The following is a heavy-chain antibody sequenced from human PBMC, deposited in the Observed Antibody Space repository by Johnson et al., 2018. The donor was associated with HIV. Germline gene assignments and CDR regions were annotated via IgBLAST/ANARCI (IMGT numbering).Heavy chain of an antibody. CDR1: GFTFDDYG. D-gene: IGHD3-16*01. Sequence: VQLVESGGGLVQPGGSLRLSCAASGFTFDDYGMSWVRQAPGKGLEWVSGINWTGGSRGYAASVKGLFTISRDNAKSSLYLQMTSLRAEDTALYYCARAMGGEAFDIWGQGTMVTVSS. CDR3: ARAMGGEAFDI. J-gene: IGHJ3*02. CDR2: INWTGGSR. V-gene: IGHV3-20*04.